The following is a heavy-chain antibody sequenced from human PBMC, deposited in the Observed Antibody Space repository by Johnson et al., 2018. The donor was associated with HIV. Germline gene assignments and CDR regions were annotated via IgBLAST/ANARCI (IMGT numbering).Heavy chain of an antibody. D-gene: IGHD2-15*01. CDR2: IRSDGSNK. Sequence: QVQLVESGGGVVRPGGSLRLSCAASGFTFSSYGMHWVRQAPGKGLEWVAFIRSDGSNKYYADSVKGRFTISRDNSKNTLYLQMNTLTAEDTAVYYCAKLQYCSSGSCYFDAFDIWGQGTMVTVS. J-gene: IGHJ3*02. V-gene: IGHV3-30*02. CDR1: GFTFSSYG. CDR3: AKLQYCSSGSCYFDAFDI.